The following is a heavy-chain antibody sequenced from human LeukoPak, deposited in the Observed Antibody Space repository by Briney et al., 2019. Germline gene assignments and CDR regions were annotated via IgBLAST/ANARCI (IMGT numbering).Heavy chain of an antibody. CDR2: IYYSGST. D-gene: IGHD3-22*01. Sequence: SETLSLICIVSGGSISTSAYYWAWIRQPPGKGLEWIGSIYYSGSTYYNPSLKSRVTISVDTSKNQFSLKLSSVTAADTAVYYCAKQYDSSGSYWGQGTLVTVSS. J-gene: IGHJ4*02. CDR3: AKQYDSSGSY. V-gene: IGHV4-39*01. CDR1: GGSISTSAYY.